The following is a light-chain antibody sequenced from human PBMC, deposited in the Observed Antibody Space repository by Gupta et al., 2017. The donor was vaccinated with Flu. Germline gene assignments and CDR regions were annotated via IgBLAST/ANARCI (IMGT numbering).Light chain of an antibody. CDR3: QQDNNYPIT. CDR2: KAS. CDR1: QSIGTW. Sequence: DIQMTQSPSTLSAFVGDRVTITCRASQSIGTWLAWYQQKPGKAPNLLIYKASSLESGVPSTFSGSGSGTEFTLTISSLQPDDFATYYCQQDNNYPITFGQGTRLEIK. V-gene: IGKV1-5*03. J-gene: IGKJ5*01.